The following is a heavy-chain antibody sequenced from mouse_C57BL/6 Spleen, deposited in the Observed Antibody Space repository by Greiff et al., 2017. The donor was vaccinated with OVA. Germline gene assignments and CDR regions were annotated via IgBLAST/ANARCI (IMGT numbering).Heavy chain of an antibody. CDR3: AREGGLGRTYAMDD. Sequence: EVMLVESGGGLVKPGGSLKLSCAASGFTFSSYAMSWVRQTPEQRLEWVATISDGGSYTYYPDNVKGRFTISRDNAKNNLYLQMSHLKSEDTAVDYCAREGGLGRTYAMDDWGQGTSVTVSS. CDR2: ISDGGSYT. V-gene: IGHV5-4*01. D-gene: IGHD4-1*01. J-gene: IGHJ4*01. CDR1: GFTFSSYA.